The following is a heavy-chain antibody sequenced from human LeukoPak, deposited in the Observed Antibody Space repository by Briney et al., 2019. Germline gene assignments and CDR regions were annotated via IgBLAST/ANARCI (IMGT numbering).Heavy chain of an antibody. CDR2: ISGSGGST. J-gene: IGHJ4*02. D-gene: IGHD5-18*01. Sequence: GGSLRLSCEASGLSIGDYTMHWVRQVPGKGLEWVSAISGSGGSTYYADSVKGRFTISRDNSKNTLYLQMNSLRAEDTAVYYCAKESRDTAMPPYFDYWGQGTLVTVSS. V-gene: IGHV3-23*01. CDR3: AKESRDTAMPPYFDY. CDR1: GLSIGDYT.